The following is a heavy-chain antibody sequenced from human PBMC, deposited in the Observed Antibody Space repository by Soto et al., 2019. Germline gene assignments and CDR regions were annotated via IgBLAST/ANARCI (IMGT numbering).Heavy chain of an antibody. J-gene: IGHJ4*02. CDR3: AHTWGLPFDY. D-gene: IGHD3-16*01. CDR1: GFSLRTTGVG. CDR2: IYWDDDN. V-gene: IGHV2-5*02. Sequence: QITLKESGPTLVKPTQTLTLTCTYSGFSLRTTGVGVGWIRQPPGKALEWLGIIYWDDDNRYSPSLKSRLTLTSDISKSQVVLTMTNMGPVDTATYFCAHTWGLPFDYWGPGNLVIVSS.